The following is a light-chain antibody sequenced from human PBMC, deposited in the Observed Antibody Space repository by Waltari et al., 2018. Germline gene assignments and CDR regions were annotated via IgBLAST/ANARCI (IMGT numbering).Light chain of an antibody. CDR3: AAWDDSLSGPV. CDR1: SSHLGSNY. CDR2: RNN. J-gene: IGLJ3*02. V-gene: IGLV1-47*01. Sequence: QSVLTQPPSASGTPGQRVTTSCSGSSSHLGSNYVYWYQQLPGTAPKLLIYRNNQRPSGVPDRFSGSKSGTSASLAISGLRSEDEADYYCAAWDDSLSGPVFGGGTKLTVL.